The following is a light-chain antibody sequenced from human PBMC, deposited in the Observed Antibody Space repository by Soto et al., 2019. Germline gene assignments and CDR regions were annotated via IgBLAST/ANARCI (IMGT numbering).Light chain of an antibody. Sequence: QSVLTQPPSASGTPGQRVTISCSGGSSNIGSNTVNWYQQLPGTAPNLLIYSNNQRPSGVPDRFSGSKSGTSASLAISGLQSEDEADYYCAAWDDSLNAVVLGGGTKLTVL. CDR3: AAWDDSLNAVV. V-gene: IGLV1-44*01. J-gene: IGLJ2*01. CDR1: SSNIGSNT. CDR2: SNN.